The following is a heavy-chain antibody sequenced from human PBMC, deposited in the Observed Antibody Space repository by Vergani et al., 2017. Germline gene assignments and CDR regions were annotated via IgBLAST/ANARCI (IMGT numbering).Heavy chain of an antibody. Sequence: EVQLVESGGGLVKPGGSLRLSCAASGFTFSNAWMSWVRQAPGKGLEWVGRIKSKTDGGTTDYAAPVKGRFTISRDNAKNSLYLQMNSLRAEDTAVYYCAREGIAAAADYWGQGTLVTVSS. V-gene: IGHV3-15*01. D-gene: IGHD6-13*01. CDR2: IKSKTDGGTT. J-gene: IGHJ4*02. CDR1: GFTFSNAW. CDR3: AREGIAAAADY.